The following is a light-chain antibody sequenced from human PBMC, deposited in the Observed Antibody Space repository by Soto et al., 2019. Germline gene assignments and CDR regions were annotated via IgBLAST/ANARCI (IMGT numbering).Light chain of an antibody. CDR1: SSNIGSNY. V-gene: IGLV1-47*01. CDR2: RND. Sequence: QSVLTQPPSASGTPGQRVTIACSGSSSNIGSNYVYWYQQLPGSATKLLIYRNDQRPSGVPVRFSASKSGTAASLAISGLRSEDESDYHCAAWDDSLSAVVFGGGTKLTVL. J-gene: IGLJ2*01. CDR3: AAWDDSLSAVV.